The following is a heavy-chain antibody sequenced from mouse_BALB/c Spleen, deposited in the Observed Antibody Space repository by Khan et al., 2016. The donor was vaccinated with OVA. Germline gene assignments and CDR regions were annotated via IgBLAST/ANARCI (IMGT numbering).Heavy chain of an antibody. CDR2: ISGDRNTI. J-gene: IGHJ2*01. Sequence: EVQLVESGGGLVQPGGSRKLSCAASGFTFNNYGMHWVRQAPEKGLEWFAYISGDRNTIFYLDSVKGRFTISRDNPKNTLFLQMTSLMSEDTAMYYCATSYFYGYYFDYWGPGTTLTVS. CDR1: GFTFNNYG. D-gene: IGHD1-1*01. V-gene: IGHV5-17*02. CDR3: ATSYFYGYYFDY.